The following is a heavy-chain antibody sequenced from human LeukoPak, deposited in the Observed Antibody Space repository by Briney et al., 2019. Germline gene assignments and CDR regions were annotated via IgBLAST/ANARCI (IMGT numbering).Heavy chain of an antibody. D-gene: IGHD2-2*01. CDR1: GGTFSSYA. J-gene: IGHJ6*02. V-gene: IGHV1-69*04. CDR2: IIPTLGIA. Sequence: SVKVSCKASGGTFSSYAISWVRQAPGQGLEWMGRIIPTLGIANYAQKFQGRVTITADKSTSTAYMELSSLRSEDTAVYYCARDSRGIVVVPAAKNSTGYYYYGMDVWGQGTTVTVSS. CDR3: ARDSRGIVVVPAAKNSTGYYYYGMDV.